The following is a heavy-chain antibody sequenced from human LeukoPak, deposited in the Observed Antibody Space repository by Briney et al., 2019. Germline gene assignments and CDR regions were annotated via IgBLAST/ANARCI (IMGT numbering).Heavy chain of an antibody. Sequence: SETLSLTCTVSGGSISSGGYYWSWVRQHPGKGLEWIVDIYYSGSTYYNPSLKSRVTISVDTSKTQFSLKLSSVTAADTAVYYCARGRIVVVPAAIDYYFDYWGQGTLVTVSS. V-gene: IGHV4-31*03. CDR1: GGSISSGGYY. J-gene: IGHJ4*02. CDR3: ARGRIVVVPAAIDYYFDY. D-gene: IGHD2-2*01. CDR2: IYYSGST.